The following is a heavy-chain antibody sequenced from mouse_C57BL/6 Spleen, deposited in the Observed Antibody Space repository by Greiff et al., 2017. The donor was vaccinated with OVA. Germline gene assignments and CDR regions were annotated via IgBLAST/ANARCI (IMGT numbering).Heavy chain of an antibody. V-gene: IGHV1-74*01. J-gene: IGHJ4*01. Sequence: QVQLQQPGAELVKPGASVKVSCKASGYTFTSYWMHWVKQRPGQGLEWIGRLHPSDSDTNYNQKFKGKATLTVDKSSSTAYMQLSSLTSEDSAVYYCAPIYNTLYAMDYWGQGTSVTVSS. D-gene: IGHD1-3*01. CDR2: LHPSDSDT. CDR3: APIYNTLYAMDY. CDR1: GYTFTSYW.